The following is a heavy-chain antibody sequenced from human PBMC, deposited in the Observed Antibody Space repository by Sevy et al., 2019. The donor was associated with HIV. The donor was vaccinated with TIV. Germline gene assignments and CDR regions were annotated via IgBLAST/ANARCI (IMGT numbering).Heavy chain of an antibody. Sequence: GGALRLSCIGSGFSFSYYGIHWVRQAPGKGLDWVALISHDGRNEYYADSVKGRFTNSRDNSKNTVYLEMNSLRNEDTAIYFCANAYSGSYSHSYLYALDVWGQGTTVTVSS. CDR3: ANAYSGSYSHSYLYALDV. V-gene: IGHV3-30*18. CDR1: GFSFSYYG. CDR2: ISHDGRNE. D-gene: IGHD1-26*01. J-gene: IGHJ6*02.